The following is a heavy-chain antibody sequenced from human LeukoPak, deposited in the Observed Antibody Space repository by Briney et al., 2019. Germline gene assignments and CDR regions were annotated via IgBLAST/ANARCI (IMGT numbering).Heavy chain of an antibody. D-gene: IGHD4-17*01. CDR2: ISGSGGAT. CDR1: GFTFSSYS. CDR3: VSLPRTTVTTSGDY. J-gene: IGHJ4*02. V-gene: IGHV3-64D*06. Sequence: GGSLRLSCSASGFTFSSYSMHWVRQAPGKGLEYVSAISGSGGATYYADYVKGRFTISRDNSKNTLYLQMSSLRPEDTAVYYCVSLPRTTVTTSGDYWGQGTLVTVSS.